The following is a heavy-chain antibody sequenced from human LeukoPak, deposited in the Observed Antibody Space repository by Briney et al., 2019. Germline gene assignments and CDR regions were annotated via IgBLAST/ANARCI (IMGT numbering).Heavy chain of an antibody. D-gene: IGHD1-1*01. J-gene: IGHJ4*02. CDR2: ISSSGFTM. Sequence: GGSLRLSCVASGFTFSSYEMNWVGQAPGKGLEWVSYISSSGFTMYYADSVEGRFTISRDNARNSLYLQMNSLRAEDTAVYYCARQSSIWNDGTNTDFNSWGQGTLVTVSS. V-gene: IGHV3-48*03. CDR1: GFTFSSYE. CDR3: ARQSSIWNDGTNTDFNS.